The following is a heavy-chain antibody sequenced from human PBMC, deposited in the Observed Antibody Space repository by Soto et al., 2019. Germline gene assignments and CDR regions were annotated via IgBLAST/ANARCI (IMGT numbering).Heavy chain of an antibody. CDR2: INAGNGNT. CDR3: ARGAVVAGFSLTYYYYYYMDV. CDR1: GHIFASYA. Sequence: ASVKVSCKASGHIFASYAMHWVRQAPGQRLEWVGWINAGNGNTKYSEKFQGRVSITRDTSASTAYMELSSLRSEDTAVYYCARGAVVAGFSLTYYYYYYMDVWGEGTTVTVSS. V-gene: IGHV1-3*01. D-gene: IGHD6-19*01. J-gene: IGHJ6*03.